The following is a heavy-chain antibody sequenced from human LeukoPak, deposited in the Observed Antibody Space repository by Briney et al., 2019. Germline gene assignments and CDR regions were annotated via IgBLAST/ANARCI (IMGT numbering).Heavy chain of an antibody. CDR3: ARESLERGRFDY. CDR2: IIPILGIA. J-gene: IGHJ4*02. CDR1: GGTFSSYA. V-gene: IGHV1-69*04. Sequence: SVKVSCKASGGTFSSYAISWVRQAPGQGLEWMGRIIPILGIANYAQKFQGRVTITADKSTSTAYMELSSLRSEDTAVYYCARESLERGRFDYWGQGTLVTVSS. D-gene: IGHD5-24*01.